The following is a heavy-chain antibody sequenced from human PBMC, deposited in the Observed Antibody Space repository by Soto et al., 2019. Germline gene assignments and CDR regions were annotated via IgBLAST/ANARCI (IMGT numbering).Heavy chain of an antibody. CDR1: GGSMIEYF. J-gene: IGHJ4*02. Sequence: SETLALTCSVSGGSMIEYFWSWIRQSSGKGLEWIGYIYYLGSTDYDPSLRSRVTISVDTSKRQFSLRLTSVTAADTAVYYCARDGYHGAGSPYPAYWGPGTQVTVS. CDR3: ARDGYHGAGSPYPAY. CDR2: IYYLGST. D-gene: IGHD3-10*01. V-gene: IGHV4-59*01.